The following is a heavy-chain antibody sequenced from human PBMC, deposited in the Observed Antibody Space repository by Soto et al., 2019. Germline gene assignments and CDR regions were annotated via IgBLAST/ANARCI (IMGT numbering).Heavy chain of an antibody. CDR2: ISAYNGNT. J-gene: IGHJ4*02. CDR3: ARDRYSGSYYQPFDY. CDR1: GYTFTSYG. V-gene: IGHV1-18*01. Sequence: QVPLVQSGAEVKKPGASVKVSCKASGYTFTSYGISWVRQAPGQGLEWMGWISAYNGNTNYAQKLQGRVTMTTDTSTSTAYMELRSLRSDDTAVYYCARDRYSGSYYQPFDYWGQGTLVTVSS. D-gene: IGHD1-26*01.